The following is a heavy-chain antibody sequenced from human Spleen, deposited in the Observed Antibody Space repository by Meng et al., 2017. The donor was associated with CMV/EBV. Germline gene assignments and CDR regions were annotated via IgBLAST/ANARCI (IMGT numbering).Heavy chain of an antibody. CDR2: INHSGSN. CDR3: ARGPHYCSSTSCYFGALRY. V-gene: IGHV4-34*01. CDR1: SFSGYY. Sequence: SFSGYYWSWIRQPPGKGLEWIGEINHSGSNNYNPSLKSRVTISVDTSKNQFSLKLSSVTAADTAVYYCARGPHYCSSTSCYFGALRYWGQGTLVTVSS. D-gene: IGHD2-2*01. J-gene: IGHJ4*02.